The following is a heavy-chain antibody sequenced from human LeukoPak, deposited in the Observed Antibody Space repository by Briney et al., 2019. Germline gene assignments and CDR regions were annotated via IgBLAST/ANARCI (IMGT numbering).Heavy chain of an antibody. CDR1: GFTFSTYW. CDR3: ARVDFWSGYLGFGAFDM. V-gene: IGHV3-7*01. CDR2: IKQDGSDK. D-gene: IGHD3-3*01. Sequence: GGSLRLPCAASGFTFSTYWMSWVRQAPGKGLEWVANIKQDGSDKYYVDSVKGRFSISRDNAENSLLLEMNSLRAEDTAVYYCARVDFWSGYLGFGAFDMWGQGPMLTVSS. J-gene: IGHJ3*02.